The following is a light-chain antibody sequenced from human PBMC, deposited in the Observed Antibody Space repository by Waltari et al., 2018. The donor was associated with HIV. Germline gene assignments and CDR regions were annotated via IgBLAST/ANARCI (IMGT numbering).Light chain of an antibody. V-gene: IGLV1-51*01. J-gene: IGLJ1*01. CDR2: DND. CDR1: SSSIGSNF. Sequence: QSILKQPPSLSAAPGQTITISCSGSSSSIGSNFVSWFQQLPGAAPKLLIYDNDKRPSGIPDRFSGSKSGTSATLGITGLQTGDEADYYCGTWDSDLSAGVFGTGTKVSVL. CDR3: GTWDSDLSAGV.